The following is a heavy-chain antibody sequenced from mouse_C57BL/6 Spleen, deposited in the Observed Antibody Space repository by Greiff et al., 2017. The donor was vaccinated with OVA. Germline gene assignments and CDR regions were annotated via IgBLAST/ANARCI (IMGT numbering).Heavy chain of an antibody. CDR3: ARCYGSSPWFAY. CDR1: GFTFTDYY. Sequence: EVKLVESGGGLVQPGGSLSLSCAASGFTFTDYYMSWVRQPPGKALEWLGFIRNKANGYTTEYSASVQGRFTISRDNSQSILYLQMNALRAEDSATYYCARCYGSSPWFAYWGQGTLVTVSA. V-gene: IGHV7-3*01. J-gene: IGHJ3*01. CDR2: IRNKANGYTT. D-gene: IGHD1-1*01.